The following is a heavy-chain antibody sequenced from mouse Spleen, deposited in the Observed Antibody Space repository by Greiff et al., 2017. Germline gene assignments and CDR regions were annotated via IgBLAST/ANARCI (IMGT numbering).Heavy chain of an antibody. V-gene: IGHV6-3*01. D-gene: IGHD1-2*01. CDR1: GFTFSNYW. Sequence: DVQLQESGGGLVQPGGSMKLSCVASGFTFSNYWMNWVRQSPEKGLEWVAQIRLKSDNYATHYAESVEGRFTISRDDSKSSVYLQMNNLRAEDTGIYYCTGGATATFSFDYWGQGTTLTVSS. CDR3: TGGATATFSFDY. J-gene: IGHJ2*01. CDR2: IRLKSDNYAT.